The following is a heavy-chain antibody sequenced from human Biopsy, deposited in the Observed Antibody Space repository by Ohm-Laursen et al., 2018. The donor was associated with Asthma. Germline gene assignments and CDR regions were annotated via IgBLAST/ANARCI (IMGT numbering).Heavy chain of an antibody. D-gene: IGHD3-3*01. CDR1: GFTFSSNA. Sequence: SLRLSCAASGFTFSSNAMHWVRQAPGKGLEWVAVISYDGRNKYYGDSVKGRFTISRDNSKNTVYLQMISLRVEDTSVYYCARGAYYDFWSGYSRPIPGYYGMDVWGHGTTVTVSS. V-gene: IGHV3-30*04. CDR2: ISYDGRNK. CDR3: ARGAYYDFWSGYSRPIPGYYGMDV. J-gene: IGHJ6*02.